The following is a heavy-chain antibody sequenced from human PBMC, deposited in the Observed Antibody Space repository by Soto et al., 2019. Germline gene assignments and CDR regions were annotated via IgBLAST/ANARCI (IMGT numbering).Heavy chain of an antibody. Sequence: GGSLRLSCAASGFTFSNYALNCVRQAPGKGLEWVSGISGSGSSSYYTGSVKGRFSISRDNSQKKLYLQMDNLRAEDTALYYCAKHASSTLIAAVHTGYYFDSWGQGALVTVSS. V-gene: IGHV3-23*01. D-gene: IGHD6-25*01. CDR3: AKHASSTLIAAVHTGYYFDS. CDR2: ISGSGSSS. J-gene: IGHJ4*02. CDR1: GFTFSNYA.